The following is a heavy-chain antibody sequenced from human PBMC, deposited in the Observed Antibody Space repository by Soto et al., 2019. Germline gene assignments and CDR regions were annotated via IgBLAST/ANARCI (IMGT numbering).Heavy chain of an antibody. CDR1: GFTASSNY. J-gene: IGHJ6*02. V-gene: IGHV3-53*01. Sequence: EVQLVESGGGLIQPGGSLRLSCAASGFTASSNYMSWVRQAPGKGLEWVSVIYSGGSTYYADSVKGRFTISRDNSKNTLYLQMNSLRAEDTAVYYCARSSGTYYYGMDVWGQGTTVTVSS. CDR3: ARSSGTYYYGMDV. D-gene: IGHD3-10*01. CDR2: IYSGGST.